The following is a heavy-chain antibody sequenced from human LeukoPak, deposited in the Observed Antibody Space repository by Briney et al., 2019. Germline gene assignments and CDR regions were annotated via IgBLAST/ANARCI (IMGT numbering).Heavy chain of an antibody. CDR2: IYYSGST. Sequence: SETLSLTCTVSGGSISSYYWSWIRQPPGKRLEWIGYIYYSGSTSYNPSLKSRVTISVDTSKNQISLKLSSVTAADTAVYYCARDLGVMVRAFDIWGQGTMVTVPS. D-gene: IGHD5-18*01. J-gene: IGHJ3*02. CDR1: GGSISSYY. V-gene: IGHV4-59*01. CDR3: ARDLGVMVRAFDI.